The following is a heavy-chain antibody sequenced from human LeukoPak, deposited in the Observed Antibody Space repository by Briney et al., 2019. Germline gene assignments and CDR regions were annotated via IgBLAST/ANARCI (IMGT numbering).Heavy chain of an antibody. V-gene: IGHV3-43*01. CDR2: ITRDGYST. Sequence: PGGSLRLSCAASGFSFHDYTLHCVRQAPGRGPEWVSLITRDGYSTLYADSVRGRFTISRDTSKNSLYLQMSSLRAEDTAMYYCVTHTWRIKIWGQGTMVTVSS. CDR3: VTHTWRIKI. CDR1: GFSFHDYT. D-gene: IGHD2-21*02. J-gene: IGHJ3*02.